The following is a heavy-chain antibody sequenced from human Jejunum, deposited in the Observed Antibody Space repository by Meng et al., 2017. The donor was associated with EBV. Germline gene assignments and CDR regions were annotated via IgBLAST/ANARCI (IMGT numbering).Heavy chain of an antibody. V-gene: IGHV4-4*02. D-gene: IGHD1-14*01. Sequence: QWQRQESGPGLVKPSGTLSLTCAVSTDFISSYEWWSWVRQPPGKGLEWLGEINQVGSTYYNPSLKSRVTISIDTSKRQFSLRLNSMTAADTAVYYCARASSERLLDYWGQGTLVTVSS. J-gene: IGHJ4*02. CDR3: ARASSERLLDY. CDR2: INQVGST. CDR1: TDFISSYEW.